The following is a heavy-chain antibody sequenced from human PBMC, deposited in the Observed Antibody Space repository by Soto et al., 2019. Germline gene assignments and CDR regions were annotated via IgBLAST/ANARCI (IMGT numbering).Heavy chain of an antibody. D-gene: IGHD6-19*01. Sequence: EVQLLESGGGLVQPGGSLRLSCAASGFTFSSYAMSWVRRAPGKGLECVSAISGSGGSTYYADSVQGRSTISRDNSKNTLYMQMNSLRDEDTAVYYCAKGVAVEFDYWGQGTLVTVSS. CDR2: ISGSGGST. CDR1: GFTFSSYA. CDR3: AKGVAVEFDY. V-gene: IGHV3-23*01. J-gene: IGHJ4*02.